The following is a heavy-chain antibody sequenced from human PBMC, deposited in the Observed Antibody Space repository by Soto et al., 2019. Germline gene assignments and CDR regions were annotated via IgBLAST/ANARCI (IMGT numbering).Heavy chain of an antibody. V-gene: IGHV4-59*08. D-gene: IGHD3-10*01. CDR1: GAYSSSYN. Sequence: PSKTMSLTCTVSGAYSSSYNWSCIRQPPGKGLEWIGYIYYSGSTNYNPSLKSRVTISVDTSKNQFSLKLNSMTAADTAVYYCARHNYGSGSTYFDYWGQGTLVTVS. CDR2: IYYSGST. CDR3: ARHNYGSGSTYFDY. J-gene: IGHJ4*02.